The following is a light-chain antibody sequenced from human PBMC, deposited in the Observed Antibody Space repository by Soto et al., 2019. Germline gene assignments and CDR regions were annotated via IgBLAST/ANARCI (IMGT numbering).Light chain of an antibody. J-gene: IGLJ2*01. Sequence: QSALTQPASVSGSPGQSITISCTGTSSDMGTYNLVSWYQHHPGKAPKLMIYEGSKRPSGVSNRFSGSKSGNTASLTIAGLPAEDAADYYCCSYAGSSTFLVFGGGTKLTVL. CDR2: EGS. CDR3: CSYAGSSTFLV. V-gene: IGLV2-23*03. CDR1: SSDMGTYNL.